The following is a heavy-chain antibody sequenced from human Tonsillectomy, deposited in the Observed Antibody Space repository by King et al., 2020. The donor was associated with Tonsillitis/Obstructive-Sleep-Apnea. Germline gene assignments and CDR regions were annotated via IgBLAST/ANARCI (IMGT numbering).Heavy chain of an antibody. CDR3: AKTTYYDILTGYSFDY. D-gene: IGHD3-9*01. J-gene: IGHJ4*02. CDR1: GGSISSSSYY. Sequence: QLQESGPGLVKPSETLSLTCTVSGGSISSSSYYWGWIRQPPGKGLEWIGSIYYSGSTYYNPSLKSRVTISVDTSKNQFSLKLSSVTAAATAVYYCAKTTYYDILTGYSFDYWGQGTLVTVSS. CDR2: IYYSGST. V-gene: IGHV4-39*01.